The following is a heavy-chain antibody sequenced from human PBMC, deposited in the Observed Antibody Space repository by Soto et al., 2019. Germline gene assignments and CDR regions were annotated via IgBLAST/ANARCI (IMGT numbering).Heavy chain of an antibody. CDR3: ARSLGVQRDIDY. J-gene: IGHJ4*02. CDR2: ISPNSGGT. CDR1: GYTFTAYY. Sequence: QVQLVQSGPEVKKPGASVRVSCKASGYTFTAYYIHWVRQAPGHGLEWMGFISPNSGGTQFAPKFKGLVTMTGDTSLMTVYRDLSRLRSDDTSVYDCARSLGVQRDIDYWGQGTLVTVSS. V-gene: IGHV1-2*04. D-gene: IGHD2-8*01.